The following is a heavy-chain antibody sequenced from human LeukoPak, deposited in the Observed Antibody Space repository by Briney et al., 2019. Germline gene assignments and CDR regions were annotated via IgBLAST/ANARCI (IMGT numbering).Heavy chain of an antibody. CDR2: ISWNSGSI. V-gene: IGHV3-9*01. J-gene: IGHJ6*02. D-gene: IGHD2-15*01. CDR3: AKVPSCSGGSCTATYGMDV. Sequence: GGSLRLSCAASGFTFDDYAMHWVRQAPGKGLEWVSGISWNSGSIGYADSVKGRFTISRDNAKNSLYLQMNSLRAEDTALYYCAKVPSCSGGSCTATYGMDVWGQGTTVTVSS. CDR1: GFTFDDYA.